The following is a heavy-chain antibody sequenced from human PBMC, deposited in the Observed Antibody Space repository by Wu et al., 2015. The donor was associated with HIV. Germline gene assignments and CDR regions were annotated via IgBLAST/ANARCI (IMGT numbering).Heavy chain of an antibody. Sequence: QVQLVQSGAEVKKPGASVKVSCKASGYTFTSYGISWVRQAPGQGLEWMGWISAYNGNTNYAQKFQGRVTMTTDTSTSTVYMELSSLRSDDTAVYFCARTILYSGSYFDYWGQGTLVTVSS. CDR2: ISAYNGNT. CDR1: GYTFTSYG. CDR3: ARTILYSGSYFDY. V-gene: IGHV1-18*01. J-gene: IGHJ4*02. D-gene: IGHD1-26*01.